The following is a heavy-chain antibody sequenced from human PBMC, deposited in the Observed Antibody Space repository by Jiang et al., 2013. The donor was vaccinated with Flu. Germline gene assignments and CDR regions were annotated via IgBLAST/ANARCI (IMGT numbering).Heavy chain of an antibody. CDR3: ARERNAYGLDY. CDR2: ISYDGRNK. D-gene: IGHD2-21*01. Sequence: RSLRLSCAASGFTFSSYAMHWVRQAPGKGLEWPTLISYDGRNKYHADSVKGRVTISRDNSKNTLYLQMNSLGVEDTATYYCARERNAYGLDYWGQGTLVTVSS. CDR1: GFTFSSYA. J-gene: IGHJ4*02. V-gene: IGHV3-30*04.